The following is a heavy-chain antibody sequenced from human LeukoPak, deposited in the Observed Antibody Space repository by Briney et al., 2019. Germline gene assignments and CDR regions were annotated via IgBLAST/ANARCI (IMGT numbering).Heavy chain of an antibody. V-gene: IGHV1-2*02. CDR1: GYTFTCYY. Sequence: ASVKVSCKASGYTFTCYYMHWVRQAPGQGLEWMGWINPNSGGTNYAQKFQGRVTMTRDTSISTAYMELSRLRSDDTAVYYCARNGGEYYDFWSGYYLYMDVWGKGTTVTVSS. D-gene: IGHD3-3*01. CDR2: INPNSGGT. J-gene: IGHJ6*03. CDR3: ARNGGEYYDFWSGYYLYMDV.